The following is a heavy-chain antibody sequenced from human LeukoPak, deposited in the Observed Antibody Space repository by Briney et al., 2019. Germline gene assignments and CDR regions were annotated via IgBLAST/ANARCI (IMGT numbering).Heavy chain of an antibody. CDR3: ANDILTGYYKGGFDY. CDR1: GYTLTGYY. CDR2: INPNSGGT. D-gene: IGHD3-9*01. J-gene: IGHJ4*02. V-gene: IGHV1-2*02. Sequence: ASVKVSCKASGYTLTGYYMHWVRQAPGQGLEWMGWINPNSGGTNYAQKFQGRVTMTRDTSISTAYMELSRLRSDDTAVYYCANDILTGYYKGGFDYWGQGTLVTVSS.